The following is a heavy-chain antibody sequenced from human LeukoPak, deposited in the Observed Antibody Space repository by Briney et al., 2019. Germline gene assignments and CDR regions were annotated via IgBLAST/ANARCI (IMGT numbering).Heavy chain of an antibody. D-gene: IGHD5-18*01. V-gene: IGHV4-59*01. CDR1: GGSFSGYY. CDR2: IYYSGST. J-gene: IGHJ4*02. Sequence: SETLSLTCAVYGGSFSGYYWSWIRQPPGKGLEWIGYIYYSGSTNYNPSLKSRVTISVDTSKNQFSLKLSSVTAADTAVYYCARDFRESGYSYGPYYFDYWGQGTLVTVSS. CDR3: ARDFRESGYSYGPYYFDY.